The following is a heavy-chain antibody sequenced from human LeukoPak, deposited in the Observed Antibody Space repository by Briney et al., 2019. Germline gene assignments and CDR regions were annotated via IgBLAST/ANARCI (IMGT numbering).Heavy chain of an antibody. CDR1: AFTFSNYW. CDR2: INSDGSST. Sequence: GGSLRLSCAASAFTFSNYWMHWVRQAPGKRLVWVSRINSDGSSTTYADSVKGRFTISRDNAKNTLYLQMNSLRAEETAVYYCARGYGGNYNWFDPWGQGTLVSVSS. CDR3: ARGYGGNYNWFDP. V-gene: IGHV3-74*01. J-gene: IGHJ5*02. D-gene: IGHD4-23*01.